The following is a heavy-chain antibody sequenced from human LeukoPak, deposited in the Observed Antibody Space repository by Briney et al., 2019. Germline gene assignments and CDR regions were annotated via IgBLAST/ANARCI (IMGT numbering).Heavy chain of an antibody. CDR1: GFTFSSYA. Sequence: GGSLRLSCAASGFTFSSYAMSWVRQAPGKGLEWVSAISGSGGSTYYADSVKGRFTISRDNSKNTLFLQMNDLRAEDTAVYYCAKRIMATNYFDSWGQGTLVTVSS. V-gene: IGHV3-23*01. J-gene: IGHJ4*02. CDR2: ISGSGGST. CDR3: AKRIMATNYFDS. D-gene: IGHD2-8*01.